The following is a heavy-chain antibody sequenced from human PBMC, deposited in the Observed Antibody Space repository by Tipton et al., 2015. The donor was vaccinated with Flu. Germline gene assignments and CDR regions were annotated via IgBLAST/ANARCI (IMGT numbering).Heavy chain of an antibody. J-gene: IGHJ4*02. Sequence: GLVKPSETLSLTCAVSGYSISSGYFWGWIRQPPGKGLEWIGHRYHSGTTYYKPSLKSRVTISVDTSKNQLSLRLSSVTAADTAVYYCARLTTRTYCPDYWGQGTLVTVSS. CDR1: GYSISSGYF. V-gene: IGHV4-38-2*01. CDR2: RYHSGTT. CDR3: ARLTTRTYCPDY. D-gene: IGHD1-26*01.